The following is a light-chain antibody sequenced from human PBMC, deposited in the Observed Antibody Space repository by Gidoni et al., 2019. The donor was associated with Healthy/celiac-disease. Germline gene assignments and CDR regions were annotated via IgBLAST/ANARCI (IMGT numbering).Light chain of an antibody. CDR1: QSISSW. Sequence: DIQMTQSPSTLSASVGDRVTITCRASQSISSWLAWNQQKPGKAPKLLIYKASSLESGVPSRFSGSGSGTEFTLTISSLQPDDFATYYCQQYNSYSPYTFGQXTKLEIK. CDR3: QQYNSYSPYT. CDR2: KAS. V-gene: IGKV1-5*03. J-gene: IGKJ2*01.